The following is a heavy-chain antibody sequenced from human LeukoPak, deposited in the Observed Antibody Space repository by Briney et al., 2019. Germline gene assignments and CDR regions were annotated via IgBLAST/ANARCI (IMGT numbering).Heavy chain of an antibody. D-gene: IGHD6-13*01. CDR1: GGSFSGYY. V-gene: IGHV4-34*01. Sequence: TSETLSLTCAVYGGSFSGYYWSWIRQPPGKGLEWIGEINHSGSTNYNPSLKSRVTISVDTSKNQFSLKLSSVTAADTAGYYCARGLLGSSSWHGDWFDPWGQGTLVTVSS. CDR2: INHSGST. CDR3: ARGLLGSSSWHGDWFDP. J-gene: IGHJ5*02.